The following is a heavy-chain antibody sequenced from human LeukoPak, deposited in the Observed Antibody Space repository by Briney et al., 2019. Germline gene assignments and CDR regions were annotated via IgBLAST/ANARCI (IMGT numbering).Heavy chain of an antibody. CDR2: IKQDGSEK. CDR3: ARERTSYDYVWGSYRSILSLIDY. J-gene: IGHJ4*02. D-gene: IGHD3-16*02. CDR1: GFTFSSYG. V-gene: IGHV3-7*01. Sequence: GGSLRLSCAASGFTFSSYGMHWVRQAPGKGLEWVANIKQDGSEKYYVGSVKGRFTISRDNAKNSLYLQMNSLRAEDTAVYYCARERTSYDYVWGSYRSILSLIDYWGQGTLVTVSS.